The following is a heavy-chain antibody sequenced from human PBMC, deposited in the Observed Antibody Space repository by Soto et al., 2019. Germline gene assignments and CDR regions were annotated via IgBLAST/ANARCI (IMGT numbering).Heavy chain of an antibody. CDR3: ARVRQYCSATSCYLDP. CDR1: CGSISSSNW. V-gene: IGHV4-4*02. Sequence: PSETLSLTCAVSCGSISSSNWWQWVRQPPGKGLEWIGEIHHGGTTNYNPSLKSRVAISVDKSKNQFSLKLNSVTAADTAVYYCARVRQYCSATSCYLDPWGQGTLVTVSS. J-gene: IGHJ5*02. CDR2: IHHGGTT. D-gene: IGHD2-2*01.